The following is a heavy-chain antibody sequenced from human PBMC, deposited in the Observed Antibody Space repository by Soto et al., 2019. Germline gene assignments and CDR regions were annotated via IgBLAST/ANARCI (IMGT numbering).Heavy chain of an antibody. CDR1: GGTFNNYA. CDR2: SIPISGTT. J-gene: IGHJ4*02. D-gene: IGHD2-8*02. CDR3: ARWGGLSCSGAVCFKKPFDY. Sequence: QVQLVQSGAEVKRPESSMKVSCKPSGGTFNNYAINWVRQAPGQGLEWMGASIPISGTTKYAQKFQGRVTITADKSTSTVYMDLSSLRSEDTAVYYCARWGGLSCSGAVCFKKPFDYWGQGTLVTLSS. V-gene: IGHV1-69*06.